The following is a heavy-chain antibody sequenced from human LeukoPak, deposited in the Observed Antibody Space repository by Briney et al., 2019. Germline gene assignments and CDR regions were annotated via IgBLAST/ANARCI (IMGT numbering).Heavy chain of an antibody. J-gene: IGHJ4*02. CDR3: AKAPALRPFDY. V-gene: IGHV3-23*01. CDR1: GFTFSSYA. Sequence: PVRSLRLSCAASGFTFSSYAMAWVRQAPGKGLEWVSAISGSGGSTYYADSVKGRFTISRDNSKNTLYLQMNSLRADDTAVYYCAKAPALRPFDYWGQGTLVTVSS. CDR2: ISGSGGST.